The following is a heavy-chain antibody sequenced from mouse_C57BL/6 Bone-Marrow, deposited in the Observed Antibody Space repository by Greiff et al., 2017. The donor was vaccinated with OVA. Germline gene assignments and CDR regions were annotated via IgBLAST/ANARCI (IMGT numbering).Heavy chain of an antibody. D-gene: IGHD2-4*01. CDR2: IYPRDGST. V-gene: IGHV1-85*01. CDR3: ARSYYDYDDGVFAY. CDR1: GYTFTSYD. J-gene: IGHJ3*01. Sequence: QVQLQQSGPELVKPGASVKLSCKASGYTFTSYDINWVQQRPGQGLEWIGWIYPRDGSTKYNEKFKGKATLTVDTSSSTAYMELHSLTSEDSAVYFCARSYYDYDDGVFAYWGQGTLVTVSA.